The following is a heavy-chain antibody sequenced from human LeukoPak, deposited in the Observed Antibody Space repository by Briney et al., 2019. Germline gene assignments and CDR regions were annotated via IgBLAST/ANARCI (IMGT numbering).Heavy chain of an antibody. V-gene: IGHV3-74*01. CDR2: INTGGSST. D-gene: IGHD4-11*01. Sequence: PGVSLRLSCAASGFTFSDSWMYWVRQAPGKGLVWVAFINTGGSSTNYADSVKGRFTISRDNAKNTLYLQMNSLRAEDTAVYYCARERSNGRFDYWGQGTLVTVSS. CDR1: GFTFSDSW. CDR3: ARERSNGRFDY. J-gene: IGHJ4*02.